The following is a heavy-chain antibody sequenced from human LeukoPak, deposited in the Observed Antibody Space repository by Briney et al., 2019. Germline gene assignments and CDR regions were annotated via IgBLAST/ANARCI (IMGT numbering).Heavy chain of an antibody. CDR3: ASDSSSSLLTDY. CDR2: IIPIFGTA. V-gene: IGHV1-69*06. CDR1: GGTFSSYA. J-gene: IGHJ4*02. D-gene: IGHD6-6*01. Sequence: SVKVSCKASGGTFSSYAISWVRQAPGQGLEWMGGIIPIFGTANYAQKFQGRVTITADKSTSTAYMELSSLRSDDTAVYYCASDSSSSLLTDYWGQGTLVTVSS.